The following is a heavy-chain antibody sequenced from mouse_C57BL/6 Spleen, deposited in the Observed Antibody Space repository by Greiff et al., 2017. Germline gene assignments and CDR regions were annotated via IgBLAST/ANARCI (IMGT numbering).Heavy chain of an antibody. V-gene: IGHV5-17*01. Sequence: EVQGVESGGGLVKPGGSLKLSCAASGFTFSDYGMHWVRQAPEKGLEWVAYLSSGSSTLYYADTVKGRFTISRDNAKNTLFMQMTSLRSEDTAMYYCARPTVVATRYVDGWGTGTTGTVSS. CDR1: GFTFSDYG. J-gene: IGHJ1*03. D-gene: IGHD1-1*01. CDR2: LSSGSSTL. CDR3: ARPTVVATRYVDG.